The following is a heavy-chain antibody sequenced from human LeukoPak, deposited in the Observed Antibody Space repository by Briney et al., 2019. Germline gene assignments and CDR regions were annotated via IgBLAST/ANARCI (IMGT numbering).Heavy chain of an antibody. CDR1: GGSINSGDYF. Sequence: SETLSLTCSVSGGSINSGDYFWTWIRQPPGKGLEYIGYIYYSGTTYYNPSLKSRITMSVDMSANQFSLRLTSVSAADTAVYYCTRAYWIGFHFDSWGQGILVSVSS. CDR2: IYYSGTT. D-gene: IGHD3-3*01. CDR3: TRAYWIGFHFDS. J-gene: IGHJ4*02. V-gene: IGHV4-30-4*01.